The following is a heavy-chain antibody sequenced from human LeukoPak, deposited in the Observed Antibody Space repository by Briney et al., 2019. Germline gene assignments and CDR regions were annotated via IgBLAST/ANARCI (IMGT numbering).Heavy chain of an antibody. CDR1: GGSISSSSYY. D-gene: IGHD6-19*01. J-gene: IGHJ6*03. V-gene: IGHV4-61*05. CDR2: IYYSGST. Sequence: SETLSLTCTVSGGSISSSSYYWGWIRQPPGKGLEWIGYIYYSGSTNYNPSLKSRVTISVDTSKNQFSLKLSSVTAADTAVYYCARGTSRSGWPKAYYYYMDVWGKGTTVTISS. CDR3: ARGTSRSGWPKAYYYYMDV.